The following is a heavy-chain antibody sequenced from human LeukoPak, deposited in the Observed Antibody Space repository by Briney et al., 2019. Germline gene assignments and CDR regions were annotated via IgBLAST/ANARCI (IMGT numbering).Heavy chain of an antibody. D-gene: IGHD4-17*01. Sequence: ASVKVSCKASGYTFTSYAMHWVRQAPGQRLEWMGWINAGNGNTKYSQKFQGRVTITRDTSASTAYMELSSLRSEDTAVYYCARDLISFYGDCALSSSGMDVWGQGTTVTVSS. CDR1: GYTFTSYA. J-gene: IGHJ6*02. CDR3: ARDLISFYGDCALSSSGMDV. CDR2: INAGNGNT. V-gene: IGHV1-3*01.